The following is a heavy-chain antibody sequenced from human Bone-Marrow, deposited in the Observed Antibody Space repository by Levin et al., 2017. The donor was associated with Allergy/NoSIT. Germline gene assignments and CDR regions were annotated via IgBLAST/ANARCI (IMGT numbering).Heavy chain of an antibody. J-gene: IGHJ3*02. D-gene: IGHD3-10*01. CDR2: ISANKGNV. CDR1: GYTFINHG. V-gene: IGHV1-18*01. CDR3: AKSRVRFGELFDAFDI. Sequence: ASVKVSCKASGYTFINHGISWVRQAPGQGLEWMGWISANKGNVNYAQKLQGRVTLTTETSTSTAYMELRSLRSDDTAVYYCAKSRVRFGELFDAFDIWGQGTMVTVSS.